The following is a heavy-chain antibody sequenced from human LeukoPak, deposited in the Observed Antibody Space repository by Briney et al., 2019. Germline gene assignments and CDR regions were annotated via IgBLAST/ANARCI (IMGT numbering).Heavy chain of an antibody. Sequence: SETLSLTCTVSGGSLSSYYWSWIRQPPGKGLEWIGYIYYSGSTYYNPSLKSRVTISVDTSKNQFSLKLSSVTAADTAVYYCARDVLSLRYFDWLPDAFDIWGQGTMVTVSS. CDR3: ARDVLSLRYFDWLPDAFDI. CDR2: IYYSGST. CDR1: GGSLSSYY. D-gene: IGHD3-9*01. V-gene: IGHV4-59*12. J-gene: IGHJ3*02.